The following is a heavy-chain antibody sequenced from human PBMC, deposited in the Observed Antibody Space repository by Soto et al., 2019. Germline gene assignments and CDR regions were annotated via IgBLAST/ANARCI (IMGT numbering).Heavy chain of an antibody. CDR2: ISYDGSNK. CDR3: AKDLGSGKPYYYYAMDV. Sequence: QGQLVESGGGVVQPGTSLRLSCAASGFIFSRYGMHWVRQAPGKGLEWVAVISYDGSNKYYAESVKGRFIISRDKSENKLYLQMNSLRAEDTAVYYCAKDLGSGKPYYYYAMDVWGQGTTVTVSS. V-gene: IGHV3-30*18. D-gene: IGHD3-10*01. CDR1: GFIFSRYG. J-gene: IGHJ6*02.